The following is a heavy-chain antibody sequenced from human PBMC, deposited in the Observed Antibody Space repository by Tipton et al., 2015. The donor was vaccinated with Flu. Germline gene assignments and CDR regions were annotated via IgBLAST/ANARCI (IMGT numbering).Heavy chain of an antibody. CDR3: ARDRGDYGDYLY. J-gene: IGHJ4*02. V-gene: IGHV3-30*10. CDR1: GFTFSSYA. CDR2: TSYDGSKI. D-gene: IGHD4-17*01. Sequence: VQLVQSGGGVVQPGRSLRLSCAASGFTFSSYAMHWVRQAPGKGLEWVAVTSYDGSKIYYTDSVKGRFTISRDNSKNTLYLQMNSLRPEDTAVYYCARDRGDYGDYLYWGQGTLVTVSS.